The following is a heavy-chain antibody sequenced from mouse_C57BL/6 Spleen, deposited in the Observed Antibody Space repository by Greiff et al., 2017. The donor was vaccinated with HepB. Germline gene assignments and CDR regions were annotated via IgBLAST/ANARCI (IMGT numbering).Heavy chain of an antibody. Sequence: VHVKQSGAELVRPGSSVKMSCKTSGYTFTSYGINWVKQRPGQGLEWIGYIYIGNGYTEYNEKFKGKATLTSDTSSSTAYMQLSSLTSEDSAIYFCVRSDYYGSSYGFDYWGQGTTLTVSS. J-gene: IGHJ2*01. V-gene: IGHV1-58*01. CDR3: VRSDYYGSSYGFDY. CDR2: IYIGNGYT. D-gene: IGHD1-1*01. CDR1: GYTFTSYG.